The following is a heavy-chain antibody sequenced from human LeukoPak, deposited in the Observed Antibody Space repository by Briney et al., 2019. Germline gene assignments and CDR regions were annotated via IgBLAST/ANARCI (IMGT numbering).Heavy chain of an antibody. CDR1: GFTFSRYA. V-gene: IGHV3-23*01. CDR2: ISGSGGST. D-gene: IGHD4-17*01. Sequence: GGSLRLSCAASGFTFSRYAMSWVRQAPGKGLEWVSGISGSGGSTYYADSVKGRFTISRDNSKNTLYLQMNSLRAEGTAVYYCAKDLNYGDYKYFDYWGQGTLVTVSS. J-gene: IGHJ4*02. CDR3: AKDLNYGDYKYFDY.